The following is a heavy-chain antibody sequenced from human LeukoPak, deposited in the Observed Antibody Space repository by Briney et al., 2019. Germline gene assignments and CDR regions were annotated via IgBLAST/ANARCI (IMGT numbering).Heavy chain of an antibody. CDR2: IWFDGSTK. Sequence: GTSLRLSCATSGFTFSSCGMHWVRQAPGKGLEWVAVIWFDGSTKYYADSVKGRFTISRDNSKNALYLQMNSLRDEDTAVYYCAKKMDTWGQGTLVTVSS. CDR3: AKKMDT. CDR1: GFTFSSCG. J-gene: IGHJ4*02. D-gene: IGHD5-24*01. V-gene: IGHV3-33*06.